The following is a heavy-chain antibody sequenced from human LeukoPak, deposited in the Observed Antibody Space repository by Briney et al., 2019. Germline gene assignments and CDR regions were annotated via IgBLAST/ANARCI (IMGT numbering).Heavy chain of an antibody. V-gene: IGHV3-48*04. D-gene: IGHD3-3*01. CDR1: GFTFSSYA. J-gene: IGHJ5*02. Sequence: GGSLRLSCAASGFTFSSYAMSWVRQAPGKGLEWVSAISSSGSTIYYADSVKGRFTISRDNAKNSLYLQMNSLRAEDTAVYYCARKSITIFGVVAHGFDPWGQGTLVTVSS. CDR3: ARKSITIFGVVAHGFDP. CDR2: ISSSGSTI.